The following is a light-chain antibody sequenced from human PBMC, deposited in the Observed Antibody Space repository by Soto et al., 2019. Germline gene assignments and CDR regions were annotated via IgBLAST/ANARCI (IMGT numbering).Light chain of an antibody. CDR3: HQRSKWPLT. CDR2: DAS. J-gene: IGKJ4*01. Sequence: EIVLTQSPATLSLSPGERATLSCRASQSVRSYLAWYQQKPGQAPRLLIYDASNRATDIPARFSGSGSGTDFTLTISSLDHEDFDVYYCHQRSKWPLTLGGGTKVDIK. V-gene: IGKV3-11*01. CDR1: QSVRSY.